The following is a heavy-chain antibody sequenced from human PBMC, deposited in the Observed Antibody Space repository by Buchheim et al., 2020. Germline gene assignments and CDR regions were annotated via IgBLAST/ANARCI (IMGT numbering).Heavy chain of an antibody. D-gene: IGHD5-18*01. CDR2: INHSGST. CDR1: GGSFSGYY. J-gene: IGHJ4*02. V-gene: IGHV4-34*01. CDR3: ARVGQLWHRRPGRIDY. Sequence: QVQLQQWGAGLLKPSETLSLTCAVYGGSFSGYYWSWIRQPPGKGLEWIGEINHSGSTNYNPSLKSRVTISVDTSKNKFSLKLSSVTAADTAVYYCARVGQLWHRRPGRIDYWGQGTL.